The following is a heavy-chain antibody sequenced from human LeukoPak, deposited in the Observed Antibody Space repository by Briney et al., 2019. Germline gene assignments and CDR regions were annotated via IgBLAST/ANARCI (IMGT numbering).Heavy chain of an antibody. CDR1: GFTFSSYC. D-gene: IGHD3-16*01. CDR2: IHLDGRTT. J-gene: IGHJ4*02. Sequence: GGSLRLSCAASGFTFSSYCMHWVRQRPGKGLVWVSSIHLDGRTTNYADSVKGRFTISRDNAKNTLSLEMNSLRPEDTAVYYCARGGSPSDYWGQGTLVSVSS. V-gene: IGHV3-74*01. CDR3: ARGGSPSDY.